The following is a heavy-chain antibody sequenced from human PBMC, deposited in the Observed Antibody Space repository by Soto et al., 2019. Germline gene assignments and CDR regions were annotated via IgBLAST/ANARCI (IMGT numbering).Heavy chain of an antibody. CDR2: ISAYNGNT. CDR3: ATSIAARDYYYYGMDV. J-gene: IGHJ6*02. CDR1: GYTFTSYG. Sequence: GASVKVSCKASGYTFTSYGISWVRQAPGQGLEWMGWISAYNGNTNYAQKLQGRVTMTTDTSTSTAYMELRSLRSDDTAVYYCATSIAARDYYYYGMDVWGQGTTVTVSS. D-gene: IGHD6-6*01. V-gene: IGHV1-18*01.